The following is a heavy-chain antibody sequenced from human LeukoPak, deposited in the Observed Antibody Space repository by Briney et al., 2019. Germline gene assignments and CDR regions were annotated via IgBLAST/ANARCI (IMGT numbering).Heavy chain of an antibody. CDR2: ISGSGGST. Sequence: GGSLRLSCAASGFTFSSYAMSWVRQAPGKGLEWVSAISGSGGSTYYADSVKGRFTISRDNSKDTLYLQMNSLRAEDTAVYYCAKVFYGDYAGFDYWGQGTLVTVSS. V-gene: IGHV3-23*01. D-gene: IGHD4-17*01. CDR1: GFTFSSYA. J-gene: IGHJ4*02. CDR3: AKVFYGDYAGFDY.